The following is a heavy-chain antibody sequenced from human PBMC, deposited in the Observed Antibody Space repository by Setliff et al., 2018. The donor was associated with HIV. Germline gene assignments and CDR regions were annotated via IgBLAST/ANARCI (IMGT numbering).Heavy chain of an antibody. CDR3: ATYHYCDSSAYFIDLYYFDY. CDR2: IIPAFGRA. CDR1: GDTLSIHP. Sequence: SVKVSCKASGDTLSIHPISWVRQAPGRGLDWMGGIIPAFGRANYAQKFQGRVTITTDESTTTVFMELTGLRSEDTAVYYCATYHYCDSSAYFIDLYYFDYWGQGTLVTVSS. D-gene: IGHD3-22*01. V-gene: IGHV1-69*05. J-gene: IGHJ4*02.